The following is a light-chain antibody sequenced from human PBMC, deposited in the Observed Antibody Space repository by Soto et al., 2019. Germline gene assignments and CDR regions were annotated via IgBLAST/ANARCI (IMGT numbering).Light chain of an antibody. Sequence: EIVLMQSPGTLSLSPGERATLSCRASQSVSSSFLAWYQQKPGQAPRLLIYGASSRATGIPDRFSGSGSGTDFTLTISRLEPEDVAVYYCQQYDSSPSTFGPGTKVDIK. CDR2: GAS. J-gene: IGKJ3*01. CDR3: QQYDSSPST. CDR1: QSVSSSF. V-gene: IGKV3-20*01.